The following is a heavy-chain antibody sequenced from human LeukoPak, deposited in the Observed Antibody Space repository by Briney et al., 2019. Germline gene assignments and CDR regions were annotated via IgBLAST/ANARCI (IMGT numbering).Heavy chain of an antibody. V-gene: IGHV3-21*01. J-gene: IGHJ4*02. CDR3: ARELERLFRS. CDR2: ISSSSSYI. Sequence: PGGSLRLSCSASGFTFSSYAMNWVRQAPGKGLEWVSCISSSSSYIYYADSVKGRFTISRDNSKNTLYLQMNSLRAEDTALYYCARELERLFRSWGQGTLVTVSS. D-gene: IGHD3-3*01. CDR1: GFTFSSYA.